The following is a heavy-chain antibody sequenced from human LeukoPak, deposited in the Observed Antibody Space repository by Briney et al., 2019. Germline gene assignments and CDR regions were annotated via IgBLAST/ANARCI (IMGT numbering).Heavy chain of an antibody. V-gene: IGHV3-30-3*01. D-gene: IGHD3-22*01. CDR3: ARDKGDYDRSESLFVF. Sequence: PGGSLRLSCAASGFTFSSYAMHWVRQAPGKGLEWVAVISYDGSNKYYADSVKGRFTISRDNSKNTLYLQMNSLRAEDTAVYYCARDKGDYDRSESLFVFGGQGTLVTVSS. CDR2: ISYDGSNK. CDR1: GFTFSSYA. J-gene: IGHJ4*02.